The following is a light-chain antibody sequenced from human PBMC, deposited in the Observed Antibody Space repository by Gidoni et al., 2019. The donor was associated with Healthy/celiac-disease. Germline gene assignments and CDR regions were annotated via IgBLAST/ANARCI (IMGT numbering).Light chain of an antibody. Sequence: EIVLTQSPGTLSLSPGERATLSCRASQSVSSSYLAWYQQKPGQAPRLLIYGASSRATGIPDRFSGSGSGTDFTLTISRLVPEDFAVYYCQQYGSAPRFTFGPGTKVEIK. J-gene: IGKJ3*01. CDR1: QSVSSSY. V-gene: IGKV3-20*01. CDR3: QQYGSAPRFT. CDR2: GAS.